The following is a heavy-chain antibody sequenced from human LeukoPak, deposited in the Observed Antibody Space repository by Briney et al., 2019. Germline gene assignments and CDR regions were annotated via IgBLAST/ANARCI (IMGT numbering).Heavy chain of an antibody. J-gene: IGHJ4*02. D-gene: IGHD5-24*01. CDR1: GYTFTGYY. CDR3: AREFLEANYFDY. V-gene: IGHV1-2*02. CDR2: INPNSGGT. Sequence: ASVKVSCKASGYTFTGYYTHWVRQAPGQGLEWMGWINPNSGGTNYAQTSQGRVTMTRDTSISTAYMELSRLRSDDTAVYYCAREFLEANYFDYWGQGTLVTVSS.